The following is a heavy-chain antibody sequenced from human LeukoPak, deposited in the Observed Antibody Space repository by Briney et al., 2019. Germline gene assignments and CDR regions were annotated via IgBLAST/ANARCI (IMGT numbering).Heavy chain of an antibody. V-gene: IGHV3-7*01. CDR1: GFTFSSYW. D-gene: IGHD2-15*01. CDR3: AREYRDIVVVVAATFDF. Sequence: GGSLRLSCAASGFTFSSYWMSWVRQAPGKGLEWVANIKQDGSEKYYVDSVKGRFTISRDNAKNSLYLQMNSLRAEDTAVYYCAREYRDIVVVVAATFDFWGQGTLATVSS. CDR2: IKQDGSEK. J-gene: IGHJ4*02.